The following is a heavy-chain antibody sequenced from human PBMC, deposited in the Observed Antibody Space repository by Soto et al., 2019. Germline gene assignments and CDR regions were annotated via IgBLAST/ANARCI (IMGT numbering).Heavy chain of an antibody. J-gene: IGHJ4*01. V-gene: IGHV4-34*03. Sequence: SETLSLTCAVYGGSFSGYYWSWIRQPPGKGLEWIACINNSRSTNCNPSLKSRVTTSADKSKDHVSLKVNSVTAADTAVYYCIRNGHYCLEYWGQGTLVTVSS. CDR1: GGSFSGYY. D-gene: IGHD2-21*01. CDR3: IRNGHYCLEY. CDR2: INNSRST.